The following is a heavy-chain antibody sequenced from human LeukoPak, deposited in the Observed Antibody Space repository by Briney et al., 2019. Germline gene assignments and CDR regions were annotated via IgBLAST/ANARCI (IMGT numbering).Heavy chain of an antibody. D-gene: IGHD1-1*01. J-gene: IGHJ4*02. CDR3: ATGPGDY. CDR1: GFTFSIYW. V-gene: IGHV3-7*01. CDR2: IKHDGGEK. Sequence: GGSLRLSCAASGFTFSIYWMGWVRQAPGKGLECVANIKHDGGEKYYVDSVKGRFAISRDNAKNSLYLQMSSLRAEDTAVYYCATGPGDYWGQGTLVTVSS.